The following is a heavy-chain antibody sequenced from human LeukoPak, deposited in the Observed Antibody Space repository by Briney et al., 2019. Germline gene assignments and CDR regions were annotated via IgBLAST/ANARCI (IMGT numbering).Heavy chain of an antibody. J-gene: IGHJ4*02. Sequence: ASVKVSCKASGYTFTSYGISWVRQAPGQGLEWMGWISAYNGNTNYAQKLQGRVTMTTDTSTSTAYMELRSLRSDDTAVYYCARLYGYSSSRPRGDFDYWGQGTLVTVSS. D-gene: IGHD6-13*01. V-gene: IGHV1-18*01. CDR2: ISAYNGNT. CDR3: ARLYGYSSSRPRGDFDY. CDR1: GYTFTSYG.